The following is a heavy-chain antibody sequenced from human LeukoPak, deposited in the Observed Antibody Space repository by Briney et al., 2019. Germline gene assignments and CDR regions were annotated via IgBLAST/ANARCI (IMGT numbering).Heavy chain of an antibody. J-gene: IGHJ4*02. D-gene: IGHD6-19*01. CDR2: IYYSGST. Sequence: SETLSLTCTVSGGSISSSSYYWGWLRQPPGKGLGWIGSIYYSGSTYYNPSLKSRVTISVDTSKNQFSLKLSSVTAADTAVYYCARDDTRPIVAVAGHFDYWGQGTLVTVSS. CDR3: ARDDTRPIVAVAGHFDY. CDR1: GGSISSSSYY. V-gene: IGHV4-39*07.